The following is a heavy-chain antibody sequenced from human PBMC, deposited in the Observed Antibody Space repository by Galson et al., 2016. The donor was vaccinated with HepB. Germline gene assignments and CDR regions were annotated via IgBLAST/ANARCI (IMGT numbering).Heavy chain of an antibody. CDR1: GYTFTSYG. V-gene: IGHV1-18*01. Sequence: SVKVSCKASGYTFTSYGISWVRQAPRQGLEWIGWISAYNGNTNYAQKLQDRVTMTTDTSTSTAYMELRSLRSDDTAVYYCAKEYTSSWYERAFDLWGQGTMVTFSS. D-gene: IGHD6-13*01. J-gene: IGHJ3*01. CDR2: ISAYNGNT. CDR3: AKEYTSSWYERAFDL.